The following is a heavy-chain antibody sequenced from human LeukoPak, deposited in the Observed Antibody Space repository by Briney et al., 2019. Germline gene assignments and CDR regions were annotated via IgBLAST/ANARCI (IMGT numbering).Heavy chain of an antibody. Sequence: PSETLSLTCTVSGGSISSYYWSWIRQPPGKGLEWIGYIYYSGSTNYNPSLKSRVTISVDTSKNQFSLKLSSVTAADTAVYYCARGTVTTDYFDYWGQGTLVTVSS. J-gene: IGHJ4*02. CDR1: GGSISSYY. D-gene: IGHD4-17*01. CDR3: ARGTVTTDYFDY. CDR2: IYYSGST. V-gene: IGHV4-59*08.